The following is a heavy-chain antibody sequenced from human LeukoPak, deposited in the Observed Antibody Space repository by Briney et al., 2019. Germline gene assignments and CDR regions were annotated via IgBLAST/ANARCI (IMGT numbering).Heavy chain of an antibody. CDR3: VKGRMVRGITYYYYGMDV. V-gene: IGHV3-64D*06. J-gene: IGHJ6*04. Sequence: GGSLRLSCSASGFTFSSYAMHWVRQALGKGLEYVSAISSNGGSTYYADSVKGRFTISRDNSKNTLYLQMSSLRAEDTAVYYCVKGRMVRGITYYYYGMDVWGKGTTVTVSS. D-gene: IGHD3-10*01. CDR2: ISSNGGST. CDR1: GFTFSSYA.